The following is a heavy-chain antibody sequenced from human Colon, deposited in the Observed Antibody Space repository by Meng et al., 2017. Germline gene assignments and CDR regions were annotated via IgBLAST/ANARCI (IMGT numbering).Heavy chain of an antibody. D-gene: IGHD3-16*02. CDR3: ATESFAA. Sequence: EVQPVESGGDLVQPGGSLRLSCVVSGFTLKNNYIHWVRQDPVRGLEWVAILYSGRITYYADSVKGRFTISRDDSKNTVHLQMNSLTVDDTALYYCATESFAAWGQGTLVTVSS. V-gene: IGHV3-66*02. CDR2: LYSGRIT. CDR1: GFTLKNNY. J-gene: IGHJ5*02.